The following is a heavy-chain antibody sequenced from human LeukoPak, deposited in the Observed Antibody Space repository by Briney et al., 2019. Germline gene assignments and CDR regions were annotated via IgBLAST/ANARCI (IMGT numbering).Heavy chain of an antibody. CDR1: GGSFSGYY. V-gene: IGHV4-34*01. J-gene: IGHJ6*03. Sequence: SETLSLTCAVYGGSFSGYYWSWIRQPPGKGLEWIGEINHSGTTNYNSSLKSRVTVSVDASKNQFSLKLSSVTAADKAVYYCARRYSGSYGLYSHHSMDVWGKGTTVTISS. D-gene: IGHD1-26*01. CDR2: INHSGTT. CDR3: ARRYSGSYGLYSHHSMDV.